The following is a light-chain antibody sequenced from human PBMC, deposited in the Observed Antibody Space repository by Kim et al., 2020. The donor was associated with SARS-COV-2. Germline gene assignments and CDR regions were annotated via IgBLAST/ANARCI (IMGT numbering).Light chain of an antibody. V-gene: IGKV3-15*01. J-gene: IGKJ4*01. CDR3: QQYNKWPPLT. CDR2: GAS. Sequence: EIVMTQSPAPLSVSPGERATLSCRASQSVSSNLAWYQQKPGQAPRLLIYGASTRATGIPARFSGSGSGTEFTLTISSLQSEDFAVYYCQQYNKWPPLTFGGGTKVEI. CDR1: QSVSSN.